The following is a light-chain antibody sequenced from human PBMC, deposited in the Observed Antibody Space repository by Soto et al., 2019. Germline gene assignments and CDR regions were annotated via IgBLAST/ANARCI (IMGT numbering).Light chain of an antibody. CDR3: QQYNNCPLT. Sequence: EIVMTQSPATLSVSPGERATLSCRASQSVSSNLAWYQQKPGQAPRLLIYGASTRATGIPARFSGSGSGTVFTLTISSLQSEDFAVYYCQQYNNCPLTFGGGTKVEIK. CDR2: GAS. J-gene: IGKJ4*01. CDR1: QSVSSN. V-gene: IGKV3D-15*01.